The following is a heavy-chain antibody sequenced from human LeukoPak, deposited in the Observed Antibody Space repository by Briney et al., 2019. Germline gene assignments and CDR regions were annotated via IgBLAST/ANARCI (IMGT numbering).Heavy chain of an antibody. D-gene: IGHD1/OR15-1a*01. CDR1: GYTFTSYG. J-gene: IGHJ4*02. CDR2: ISAYNGNT. Sequence: ASVKVSCKASGYTFTSYGISWVRQAPGQGLEWMGWISAYNGNTNYAQKFQGRVTITADESTSTAYMELSSLRSEDTAVYYCARGLTGTIDYWGQGTLVTVSS. V-gene: IGHV1-18*01. CDR3: ARGLTGTIDY.